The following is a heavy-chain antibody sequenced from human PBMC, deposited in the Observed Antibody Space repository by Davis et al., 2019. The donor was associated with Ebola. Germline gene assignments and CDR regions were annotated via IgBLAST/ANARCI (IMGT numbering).Heavy chain of an antibody. CDR1: GFTFSSYG. J-gene: IGHJ4*02. Sequence: GGSLRLSCAASGFTFSSYGMHWVRQAPGKGLEWVAVIWYDGSNKYYADSVKGRFTISRDNSKNTLYLQMNSLRAEDTAVYYCARGGGYSSGWDDYWGQGTLVTVSS. CDR2: IWYDGSNK. CDR3: ARGGGYSSGWDDY. V-gene: IGHV3-33*01. D-gene: IGHD6-19*01.